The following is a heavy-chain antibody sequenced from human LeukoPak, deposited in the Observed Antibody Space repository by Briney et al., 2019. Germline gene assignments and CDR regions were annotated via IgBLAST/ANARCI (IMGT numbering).Heavy chain of an antibody. CDR3: VRDYENLTGSKTRFHY. J-gene: IGHJ4*02. Sequence: GGSLRLSCAASGFTFSSHGMSWVRQAPGKGLEWVSCISSSSNIYYANSVKGRFTISRDNAKNSLYLQMNSLRAEDTAVYYCVRDYENLTGSKTRFHYWGQGTLVTVSS. CDR2: ISSSSNI. CDR1: GFTFSSHG. D-gene: IGHD3-9*01. V-gene: IGHV3-21*01.